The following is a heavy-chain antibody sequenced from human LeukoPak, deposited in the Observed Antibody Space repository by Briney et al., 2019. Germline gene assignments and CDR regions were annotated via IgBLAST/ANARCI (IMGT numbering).Heavy chain of an antibody. CDR2: ISAYNGNT. CDR3: AREMGATSIDAFDI. D-gene: IGHD1-26*01. Sequence: ALVKVSCKASGYTFTSYGISWVRQAPGQGLEWMGWISAYNGNTNYAQKLQGRVTMTTDTSTSTAYMELRSLRSDDTAVYYCAREMGATSIDAFDIWGQGTMVTVSS. V-gene: IGHV1-18*01. CDR1: GYTFTSYG. J-gene: IGHJ3*02.